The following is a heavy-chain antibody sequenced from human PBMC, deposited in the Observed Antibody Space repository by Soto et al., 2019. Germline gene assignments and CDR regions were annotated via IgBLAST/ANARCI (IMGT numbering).Heavy chain of an antibody. J-gene: IGHJ4*02. CDR2: INHSGST. CDR3: ARRLVVAATSYFDY. CDR1: GGSFSGYY. Sequence: QVQLQQWGAGLLKPSETLSLTCAVYGGSFSGYYWSWIRQPPGKGLEWIGAINHSGSTNYNPSLKSRVTISVDTSKNQFSLKLSSVTAADTAVYYCARRLVVAATSYFDYWGQGTLVTVSS. V-gene: IGHV4-34*01. D-gene: IGHD2-15*01.